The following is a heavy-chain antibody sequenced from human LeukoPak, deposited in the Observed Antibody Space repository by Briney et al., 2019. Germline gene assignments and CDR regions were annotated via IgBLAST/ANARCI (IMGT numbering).Heavy chain of an antibody. Sequence: GASVKVSCKASGYTFTGYYMHWVRQAPGQGLEWMGWINPNSGGTNYAQKFQGRVTMTRDTSISTAYMELSRLRSDDTAVYYCARDNVSSGYSFDPWGQGTLVTVSS. CDR1: GYTFTGYY. D-gene: IGHD5-12*01. V-gene: IGHV1-2*02. CDR2: INPNSGGT. J-gene: IGHJ5*02. CDR3: ARDNVSSGYSFDP.